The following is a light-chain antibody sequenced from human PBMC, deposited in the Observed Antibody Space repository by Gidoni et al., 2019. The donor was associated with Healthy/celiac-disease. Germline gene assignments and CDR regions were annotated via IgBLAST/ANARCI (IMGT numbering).Light chain of an antibody. V-gene: IGKV3-11*01. CDR1: QSVSSY. J-gene: IGKJ2*01. CDR3: QQRSNWPPMDT. Sequence: EIVLTQSPATLSLSPGERATLSCRASQSVSSYLAWYQQKPGQAPRLLIYDASNRATGIPARFSGSGSGTDFTLTISSLEPEDFAVYYCQQRSNWPPMDTFGQXTKLEIK. CDR2: DAS.